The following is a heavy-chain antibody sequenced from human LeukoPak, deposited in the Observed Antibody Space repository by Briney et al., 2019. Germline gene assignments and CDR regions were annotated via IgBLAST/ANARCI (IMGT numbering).Heavy chain of an antibody. V-gene: IGHV4-39*07. D-gene: IGHD2-2*01. CDR3: AREKRYRQKTGYCSSTSCYGEVVSWFDP. CDR1: GGSISSSSYY. CDR2: IYYSGST. Sequence: SETLSLTCTVSGGSISSSSYYWGWIRQPPGKGLEWIGSIYYSGSTYYNPSLKSRVTISVDTSKNQFSLKLSSMTAADTAVYYCAREKRYRQKTGYCSSTSCYGEVVSWFDPWGQGTLVTVSS. J-gene: IGHJ5*02.